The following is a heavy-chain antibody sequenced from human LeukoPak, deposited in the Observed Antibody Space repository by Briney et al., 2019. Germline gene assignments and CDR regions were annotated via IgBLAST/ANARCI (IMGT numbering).Heavy chain of an antibody. CDR3: ARDQGAAAGTGP. CDR1: GGSISSGAYS. CDR2: IYHSGST. V-gene: IGHV4-30-2*01. Sequence: SQTLSLTCAVSGGSISSGAYSWSWIRQPPGKGLEWIGYIYHSGSTYYNPSLKSRVTISVDRSKNQFSLKLSSVTAADTAVYYCARDQGAAAGTGPWGQGTLVTVSS. J-gene: IGHJ5*02. D-gene: IGHD6-13*01.